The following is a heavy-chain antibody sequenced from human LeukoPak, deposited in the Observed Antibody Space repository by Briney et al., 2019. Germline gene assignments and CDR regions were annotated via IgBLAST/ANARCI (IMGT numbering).Heavy chain of an antibody. V-gene: IGHV3-7*01. D-gene: IGHD5-18*01. CDR3: ARQGSQLWGGDDAFDI. CDR2: IKQDGSEK. Sequence: GGSLRLSCAASGFTFSSYWMSWVRQAPGKGLEWVANIKQDGSEKYYVDSVKGRFTISRDNAKNSLYLQMNSLRAEDTAVYYCARQGSQLWGGDDAFDIWGQGTMVTVSS. CDR1: GFTFSSYW. J-gene: IGHJ3*02.